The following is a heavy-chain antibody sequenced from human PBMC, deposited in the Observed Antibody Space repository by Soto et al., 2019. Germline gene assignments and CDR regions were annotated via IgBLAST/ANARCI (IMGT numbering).Heavy chain of an antibody. Sequence: GGSRRLSCTASGFTFTGYGMGWFRQAPGKGLQWVSTIRGDGGQTHYTDSVKGRFSISRDNSKNTVYLQMDSLRAEDTAMYFCARDVGLDSDDFFAYWGQGTQVTVSS. J-gene: IGHJ4*02. V-gene: IGHV3-23*01. CDR3: ARDVGLDSDDFFAY. CDR1: GFTFTGYG. CDR2: IRGDGGQT. D-gene: IGHD3-9*01.